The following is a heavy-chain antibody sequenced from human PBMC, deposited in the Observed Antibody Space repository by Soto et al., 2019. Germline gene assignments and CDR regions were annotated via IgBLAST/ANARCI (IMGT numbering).Heavy chain of an antibody. J-gene: IGHJ5*02. CDR2: IYYGGTT. Sequence: QLHLQESGPGRVKPSETLSLMCSVSGGSISTRGNYWGWVRQAPEKGLEWIGSIYYGGTTNYNPSLKRRVTISVDTSKNQFSLKLTSVTAADTAVYYCARLPLVRGLPAWGQGTLVTVSS. V-gene: IGHV4-39*01. CDR3: ARLPLVRGLPA. D-gene: IGHD3-10*01. CDR1: GGSISTRGNY.